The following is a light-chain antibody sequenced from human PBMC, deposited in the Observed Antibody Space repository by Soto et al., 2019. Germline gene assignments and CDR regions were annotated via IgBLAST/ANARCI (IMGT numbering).Light chain of an antibody. J-gene: IGKJ1*01. CDR1: QSISSW. V-gene: IGKV1-5*03. CDR2: KAS. Sequence: IQMPQSASTPSASVGDRVTITCRASQSISSWLAWYQQKPGKAPKLLIYKASSLESGVPSRFSGSGSGTEFTLTISSLQPDDFATYYCQQYNNYSWTFGQGTKVDIK. CDR3: QQYNNYSWT.